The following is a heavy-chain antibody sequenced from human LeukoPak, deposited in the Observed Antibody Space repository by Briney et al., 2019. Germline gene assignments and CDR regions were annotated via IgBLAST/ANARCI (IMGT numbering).Heavy chain of an antibody. D-gene: IGHD2-2*01. CDR3: ARGWRYCSSTSCYRVDMDV. V-gene: IGHV1-8*01. Sequence: ASVKVSCKASGYTFTGYDTNWVRQATGQGLEWMGWMNPNSGNTGYAQKFQGRVTMTRNTSISTAYMELSSLRSEDTAVYYCARGWRYCSSTSCYRVDMDVWGKGTTVTVSS. CDR1: GYTFTGYD. CDR2: MNPNSGNT. J-gene: IGHJ6*03.